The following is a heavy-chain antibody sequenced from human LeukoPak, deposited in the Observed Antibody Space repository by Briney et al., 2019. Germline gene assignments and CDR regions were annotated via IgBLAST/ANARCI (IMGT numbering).Heavy chain of an antibody. CDR2: IRTGGDT. Sequence: GGSLRLSCAASGFTFKKNFMYWVRQAPGKGLEWVSVIRTGGDTHYADSVKGRFSISRDDSKNTIYLQMNSLRAEDTAVYYCAREENGGVYDDGFDIWGQGAMVIVSS. CDR3: AREENGGVYDDGFDI. J-gene: IGHJ3*02. CDR1: GFTFKKNF. V-gene: IGHV3-53*01. D-gene: IGHD5/OR15-5a*01.